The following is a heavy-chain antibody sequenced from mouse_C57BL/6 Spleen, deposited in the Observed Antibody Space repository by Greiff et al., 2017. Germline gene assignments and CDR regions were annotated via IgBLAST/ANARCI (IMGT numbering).Heavy chain of an antibody. CDR3: ARNYGSSSRFAY. V-gene: IGHV1-61*01. Sequence: VQLQQPGAELVRPGSSVKLSCKASGYTFTSYWMDWVKQRPGQGLEWIGNIYPSDSETHYNQKFKDKATLTVDKSSSTAYMQLSSLTSEDSAVYYCARNYGSSSRFAYWGQGTLVTVSA. J-gene: IGHJ3*01. D-gene: IGHD1-1*01. CDR1: GYTFTSYW. CDR2: IYPSDSET.